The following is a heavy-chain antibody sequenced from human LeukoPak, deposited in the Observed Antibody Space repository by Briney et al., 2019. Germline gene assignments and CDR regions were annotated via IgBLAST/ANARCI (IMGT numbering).Heavy chain of an antibody. CDR3: ARTDSSGYFFFDY. CDR2: IYYSGST. J-gene: IGHJ4*02. Sequence: PSETLSLTCTVSGGSISSYYWGWIRQPPGKGLEWIGYIYYSGSTNYNPSLKSRVTISVDTSKNQFSLKLSSVTAADTAVFYCARTDSSGYFFFDYWGQGTLVTVSS. V-gene: IGHV4-59*01. D-gene: IGHD3-22*01. CDR1: GGSISSYY.